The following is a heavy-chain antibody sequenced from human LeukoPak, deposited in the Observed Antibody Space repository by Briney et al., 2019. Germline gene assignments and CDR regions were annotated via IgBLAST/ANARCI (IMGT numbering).Heavy chain of an antibody. J-gene: IGHJ4*02. CDR2: ISWNSGSI. CDR3: AKDPAATLPPYYFDY. D-gene: IGHD2-15*01. CDR1: GFTFDDYA. Sequence: GRSLRVSCAASGFTFDDYAMHWVRQAPGNGLEWVSGISWNSGSIGYADSVKGRFTISRDNAKNSLYLQMNSLRAEDTALYYCAKDPAATLPPYYFDYWGQGTLVTVSS. V-gene: IGHV3-9*01.